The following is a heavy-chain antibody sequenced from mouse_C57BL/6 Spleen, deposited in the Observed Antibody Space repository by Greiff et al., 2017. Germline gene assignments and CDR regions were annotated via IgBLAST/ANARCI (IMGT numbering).Heavy chain of an antibody. CDR1: GYAFSSSW. Sequence: VQLQESGPELVKPGASVKISCKASGYAFSSSWMNWVKQRPGKGLEWIGRIYPGDGDTNYNGKFKGKATLTADKSSSTAYMQLSSLTSEDSAVYFCARRHYYGSSYGYFDVWGTGTTVTVSS. CDR2: IYPGDGDT. D-gene: IGHD1-1*01. V-gene: IGHV1-82*01. CDR3: ARRHYYGSSYGYFDV. J-gene: IGHJ1*03.